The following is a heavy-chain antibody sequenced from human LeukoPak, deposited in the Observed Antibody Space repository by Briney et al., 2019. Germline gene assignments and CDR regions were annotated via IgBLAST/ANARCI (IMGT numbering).Heavy chain of an antibody. J-gene: IGHJ4*02. CDR3: ARDRDYGTFDY. CDR1: GFTFSRNG. D-gene: IGHD4-17*01. V-gene: IGHV3-21*01. Sequence: GGSLRLSCAASGFTFSRNGMAWVRQAPGKGLEWVSSISVSGTYIYYSDSVKGRFTISRDNAKNSLYLEMKSLRAEDTAAYFGARDRDYGTFDYWGQGTLVTVSP. CDR2: ISVSGTYI.